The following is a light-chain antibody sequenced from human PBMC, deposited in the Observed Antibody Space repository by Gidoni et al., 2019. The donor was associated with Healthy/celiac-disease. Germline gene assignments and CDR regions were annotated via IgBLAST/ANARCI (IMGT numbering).Light chain of an antibody. CDR3: HQYNSYSGT. J-gene: IGKJ1*01. CDR1: QSISSW. CDR2: DAS. V-gene: IGKV1-5*01. Sequence: DIQMTPSPSTLSASVGDRVPITCRASQSISSWLAWYQQKPGKAPKLLIYDASSLESGVPSRYSGSGAGTEFTLTISSLQPDDFATYYCHQYNSYSGTFGQGTKVEIK.